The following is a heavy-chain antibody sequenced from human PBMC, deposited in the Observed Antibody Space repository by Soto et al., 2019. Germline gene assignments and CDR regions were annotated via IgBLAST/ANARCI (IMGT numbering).Heavy chain of an antibody. CDR2: ISGSGGAT. Sequence: LRLSCAASGFTFTSFAVSWVRQAPGKGLEWVSAISGSGGATYYADSVKGRFTVSRDNSRNTVYLQVDSLRVEDAAVYHCANHYDFWSGPGGWFDPWGQGTLVTVSS. CDR3: ANHYDFWSGPGGWFDP. D-gene: IGHD3-3*01. J-gene: IGHJ5*02. CDR1: GFTFTSFA. V-gene: IGHV3-23*01.